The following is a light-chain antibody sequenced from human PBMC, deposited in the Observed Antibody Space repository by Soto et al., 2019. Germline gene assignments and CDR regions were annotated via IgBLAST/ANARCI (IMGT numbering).Light chain of an antibody. V-gene: IGLV2-18*01. CDR3: SLKTSTITLV. CDR2: EVS. CDR1: SSDVGSYNH. J-gene: IGLJ3*02. Sequence: QSALTQPPSVSGSPGQSVTISCTGTSSDVGSYNHVSWYQQSPGTAPKVIIYEVSNRPSGVPDRFSGSKSGNTASLTISGLQAEDEADYYCSLKTSTITLVFGGGTKVTVL.